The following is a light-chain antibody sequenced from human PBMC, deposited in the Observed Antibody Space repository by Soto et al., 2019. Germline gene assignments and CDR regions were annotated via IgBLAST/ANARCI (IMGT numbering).Light chain of an antibody. J-gene: IGLJ2*01. V-gene: IGLV2-14*01. CDR1: SSDVGGYNY. Sequence: QSALTQPASVSGSPGQSITISCTGTSSDVGGYNYVSWYQQHPGKAPKLMIYEVSYRPSGVSNRFSGSMSGNTASLTISGLQAEDEAGYYCSSLTSTNTLAFGGGTKLTVL. CDR2: EVS. CDR3: SSLTSTNTLA.